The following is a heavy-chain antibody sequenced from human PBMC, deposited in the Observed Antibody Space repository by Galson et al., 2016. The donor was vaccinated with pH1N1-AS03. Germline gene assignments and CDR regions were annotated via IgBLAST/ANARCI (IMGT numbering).Heavy chain of an antibody. J-gene: IGHJ4*02. CDR3: ARGSLVRGVIMPSDY. CDR2: ISYDGTEK. CDR1: GESFINFY. V-gene: IGHV3-30*03. D-gene: IGHD3-10*01. Sequence: LSLTCSVYGESFINFYWSWIRQAPGKGLEWVTLISYDGTEKRYADSVKGRFTISRDNSQNALYLQVDSLRAEDTAVYYCARGSLVRGVIMPSDYWGQGTLVTVSS.